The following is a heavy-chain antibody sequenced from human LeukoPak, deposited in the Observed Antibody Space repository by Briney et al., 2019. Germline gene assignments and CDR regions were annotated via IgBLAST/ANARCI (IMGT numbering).Heavy chain of an antibody. J-gene: IGHJ6*02. CDR1: GFTLSNHW. CDR2: VNRDGSET. V-gene: IGHV3-7*03. CDR3: ARNNGMDV. Sequence: GGSLRLSWAASGFTLSNHWMTWDRQVPGRWPEWVANVNRDGSETYYLDAVKDRFTFSTDNAKNSLYLHMNSLRAEDTALYHCARNNGMDVWGQGTTVIVSS.